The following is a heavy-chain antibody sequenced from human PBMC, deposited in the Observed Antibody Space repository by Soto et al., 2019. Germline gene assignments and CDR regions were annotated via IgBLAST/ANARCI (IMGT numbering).Heavy chain of an antibody. Sequence: SETLSLTCTVSGGSISSGDYYWSWIRQPPGKGLEWIGYIYYSGTTYSHPSLNSRVSISVDTSENQFSLRLTSVTAADTAVYYCVTVNLVGAAYYFDYWGPGTLVTVSS. V-gene: IGHV4-30-4*01. CDR1: GGSISSGDYY. D-gene: IGHD1-26*01. J-gene: IGHJ4*02. CDR3: VTVNLVGAAYYFDY. CDR2: IYYSGTT.